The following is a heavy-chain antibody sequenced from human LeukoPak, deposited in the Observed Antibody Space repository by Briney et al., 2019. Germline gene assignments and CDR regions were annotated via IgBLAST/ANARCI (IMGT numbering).Heavy chain of an antibody. D-gene: IGHD1-26*01. CDR3: AREGYSGSYSYYYYYMDV. CDR1: GGSISSYY. V-gene: IGHV4-4*07. CDR2: IYTSGST. Sequence: SETLSLTCTVSGGSISSYYWSWIRQPPGKGLEWIGRIYTSGSTNYNPSLKSRVTMSVDTSKNQFSLQLNSVTPEDTAVYYCAREGYSGSYSYYYYYMDVWGKGTTVTVSS. J-gene: IGHJ6*03.